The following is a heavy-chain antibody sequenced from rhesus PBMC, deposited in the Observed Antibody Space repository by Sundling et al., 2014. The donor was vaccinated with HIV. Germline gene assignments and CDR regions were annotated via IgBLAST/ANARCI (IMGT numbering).Heavy chain of an antibody. D-gene: IGHD3-28*01. J-gene: IGHJ4*01. CDR3: ARTYNYDNADY. V-gene: IGHV2S1*01. CDR2: IYWDDDK. Sequence: QVTLKESGPALVKPTQTLTLTCTFSGFSLSTRGMGVGWIRQPPGKALEWLATIYWDDDKRYNASLKSRLTISKDTSKSQVFLTMTNMDPVDTATYYCARTYNYDNADYWGQGVLVTVSS. CDR1: GFSLSTRGMG.